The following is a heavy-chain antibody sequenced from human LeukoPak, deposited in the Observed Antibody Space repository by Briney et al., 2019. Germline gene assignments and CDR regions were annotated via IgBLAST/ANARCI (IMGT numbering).Heavy chain of an antibody. CDR1: GVTFSSYC. V-gene: IGHV3-7*01. Sequence: GGSLRLPCAASGVTFSSYCMSWVRQAPGKGLEWVANIKQGGSEKYYVDSVKGRFTISRDNAQNSLYLQMNSLRAEDTAVDYCARGFYYYGSGSYLPVDYWGQGTLVTVSS. J-gene: IGHJ4*02. CDR2: IKQGGSEK. CDR3: ARGFYYYGSGSYLPVDY. D-gene: IGHD3-10*01.